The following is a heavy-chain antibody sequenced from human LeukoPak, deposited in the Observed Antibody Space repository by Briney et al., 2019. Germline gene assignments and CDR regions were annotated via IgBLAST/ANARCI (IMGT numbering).Heavy chain of an antibody. D-gene: IGHD6-19*01. CDR1: GFTVSSNY. CDR3: ARVAVAGTEYYGMDV. Sequence: GGSLRLSCAASGFTVSSNYMSWVRQAPGKGLEWVSVIYSGGSTYYADSVKGRFTISRDNSKNTLYLQMNSLRAEDTAVYYCARVAVAGTEYYGMDVWGQGTTVTVSS. J-gene: IGHJ6*02. CDR2: IYSGGST. V-gene: IGHV3-53*01.